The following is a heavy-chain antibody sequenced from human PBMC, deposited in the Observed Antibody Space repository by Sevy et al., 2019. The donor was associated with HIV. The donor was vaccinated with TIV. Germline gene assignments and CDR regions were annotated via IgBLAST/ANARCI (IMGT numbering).Heavy chain of an antibody. V-gene: IGHV1-2*02. J-gene: IGHJ1*01. Sequence: APVKVSCKASGYTFTGYYVHWVRQAPGQGLEWMGWINPNSGGTSYAQKFQGRVTMTRDKSISTAYMELSRLTSDDPAVYHCARELRIVGGTGYFQYWGQGTLVTVSS. CDR2: INPNSGGT. D-gene: IGHD1-26*01. CDR1: GYTFTGYY. CDR3: ARELRIVGGTGYFQY.